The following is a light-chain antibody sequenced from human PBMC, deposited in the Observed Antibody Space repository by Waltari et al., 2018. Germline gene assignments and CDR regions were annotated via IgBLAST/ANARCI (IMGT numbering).Light chain of an antibody. V-gene: IGLV10-54*04. J-gene: IGLJ1*01. CDR2: RNN. Sequence: QAGLTQPPSVSKGLRQTATLTCTGNSNNAGNQGAAWLQQHQGHPPKLLSYRNNNRPSGISERFSASRSGNTASLTITGLQPEDEADYYCSAWDSSLSAYVFGTGTKVTVL. CDR3: SAWDSSLSAYV. CDR1: SNNAGNQG.